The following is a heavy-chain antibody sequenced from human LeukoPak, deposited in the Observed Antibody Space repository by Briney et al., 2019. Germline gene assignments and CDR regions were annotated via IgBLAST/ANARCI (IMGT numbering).Heavy chain of an antibody. CDR2: INWNGGST. V-gene: IGHV3-20*04. CDR3: ARVPLMVYDNWFDP. J-gene: IGHJ5*02. CDR1: GITFSSYT. D-gene: IGHD2-8*01. Sequence: GGSLRLSCAASGITFSSYTMNWVRQAPGKGLEWVSGINWNGGSTGYADSVEGRFTISRDNAKNSLYLQMNSLRAEDTALYYCARVPLMVYDNWFDPWGQGTLVTVSS.